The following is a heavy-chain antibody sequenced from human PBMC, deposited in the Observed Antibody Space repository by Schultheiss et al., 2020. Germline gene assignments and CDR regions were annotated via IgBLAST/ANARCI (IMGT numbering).Heavy chain of an antibody. CDR1: GGSTSSYY. CDR3: AVSYPRDTYYYYGMDV. V-gene: IGHV4-59*01. Sequence: SETLSLTCTVSGGSTSSYYWSWIRQPPGKGLEWIGSIYYSGSTYYNPSLKSRVTISVDTSKNQFSLKLSSVTAADTAVYYCAVSYPRDTYYYYGMDVWGQGTTVTVSS. J-gene: IGHJ6*02. CDR2: IYYSGST. D-gene: IGHD1-26*01.